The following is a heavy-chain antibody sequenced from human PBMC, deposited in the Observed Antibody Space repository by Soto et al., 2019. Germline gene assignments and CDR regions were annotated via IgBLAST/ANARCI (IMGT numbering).Heavy chain of an antibody. Sequence: QITLKESGPTLVKPTQTLTLTCTFSGFSLSTSGVGVGWIRQSPGKALEWLAVIYWDGYKHYSPSLKSRPTITEDTSKNQVVLTMTNMDPVDTATYSCAHKGYGDSTLDYWGQGTLVTVSS. CDR1: GFSLSTSGVG. D-gene: IGHD4-17*01. J-gene: IGHJ4*02. CDR3: AHKGYGDSTLDY. CDR2: IYWDGYK. V-gene: IGHV2-5*02.